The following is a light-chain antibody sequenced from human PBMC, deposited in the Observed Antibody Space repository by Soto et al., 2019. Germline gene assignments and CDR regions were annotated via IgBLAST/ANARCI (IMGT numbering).Light chain of an antibody. CDR2: GAS. CDR3: PQTHSAPRT. CDR1: QSISTF. V-gene: IGKV1-39*01. J-gene: IGKJ1*01. Sequence: DIQMTQSPSSLSASVGDRVTITCRASQSISTFLNWYKVKPVKAPQPLIHGASSLPGGVPSRFSGSGSGKDFTLTISSLQPEDFATYYCPQTHSAPRTFGQGTKVEVK.